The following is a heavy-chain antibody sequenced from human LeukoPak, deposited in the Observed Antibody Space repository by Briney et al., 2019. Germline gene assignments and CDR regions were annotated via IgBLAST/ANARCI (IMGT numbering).Heavy chain of an antibody. J-gene: IGHJ4*02. CDR2: IYYSGST. Sequence: KPSETLSLTRTVSGGSISSGGYYWSWIRQHPGKGLEWIGYIYYSGSTYYNPSLKSRVTISVDTSKNQFSLKLSSVTAADTAVYYCARASSGWTFDYWGQGTLVTVSS. D-gene: IGHD6-19*01. CDR1: GGSISSGGYY. CDR3: ARASSGWTFDY. V-gene: IGHV4-31*03.